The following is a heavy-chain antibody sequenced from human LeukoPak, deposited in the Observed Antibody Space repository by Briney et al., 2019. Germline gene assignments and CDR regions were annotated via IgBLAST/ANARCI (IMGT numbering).Heavy chain of an antibody. CDR2: IYYSGST. J-gene: IGHJ4*02. CDR1: GDSISSDY. V-gene: IGHV4-59*01. Sequence: ETSQTLSLTCTVSGDSISSDYWSWIRQPPGKGLEWIGYIYYSGSTNYNPSLKSRVTISIDTSKNQFSLKLSSVTAADTAVYYCARATYSNYVYYFDYWGQGTLVTVSS. D-gene: IGHD4-11*01. CDR3: ARATYSNYVYYFDY.